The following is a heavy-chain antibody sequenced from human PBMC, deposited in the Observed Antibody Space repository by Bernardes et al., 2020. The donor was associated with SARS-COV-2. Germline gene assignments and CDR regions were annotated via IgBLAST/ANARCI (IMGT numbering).Heavy chain of an antibody. CDR1: GFTFRRYS. CDR3: ARVVSGLGGGDLEWGGGLHYFDY. D-gene: IGHD3-3*01. V-gene: IGHV3-48*01. CDR2: ISATNIK. Sequence: GGSLRLSCVVSGFTFRRYSMNWVRQAPGKGLEWISYISATNIKYYVDSVKGRFTISRDNAKNSLYLQMHSLRVDDTAVYYCARVVSGLGGGDLEWGGGLHYFDYWDQGTLVTVSS. J-gene: IGHJ4*02.